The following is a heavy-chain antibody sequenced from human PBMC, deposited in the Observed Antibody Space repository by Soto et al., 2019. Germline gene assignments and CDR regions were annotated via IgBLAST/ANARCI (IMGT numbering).Heavy chain of an antibody. J-gene: IGHJ4*02. Sequence: QVQLVQSGAKVKKPGASVKVSCKASGYTFTSYFISWVRQAPGQGLEWMGWISAYNGNTNYVQKLQGRVTMTPDTSTSTAYMELRSLRSDATAVYYCARDLPPSDYWGQGTLVTVSS. CDR1: GYTFTSYF. V-gene: IGHV1-18*01. CDR3: ARDLPPSDY. CDR2: ISAYNGNT.